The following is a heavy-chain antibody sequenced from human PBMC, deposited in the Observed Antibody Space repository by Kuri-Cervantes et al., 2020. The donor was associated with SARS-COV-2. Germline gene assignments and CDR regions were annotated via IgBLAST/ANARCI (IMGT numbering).Heavy chain of an antibody. CDR3: TRVKLLWFGEFS. D-gene: IGHD3-10*01. CDR1: GFTFGDYA. V-gene: IGHV3-49*04. Sequence: SCTASGFTFGDYAMSWVRQAPGKGLEWVGFIRSKAYGGTTEYAASVKGRFTISRDDSKSIAYLQMNSLKTEDTAVYYCTRVKLLWFGEFSWGQGTLVTVSS. J-gene: IGHJ4*02. CDR2: IRSKAYGGTT.